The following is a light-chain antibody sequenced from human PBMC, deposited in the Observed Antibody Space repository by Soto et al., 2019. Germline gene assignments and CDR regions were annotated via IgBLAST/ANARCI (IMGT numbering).Light chain of an antibody. CDR2: GAS. V-gene: IGKV3-20*01. J-gene: IGKJ1*01. CDR1: QSVSSR. CDR3: QQYGSSGT. Sequence: EIVLTLSPGALSLSPRERATLSCRASQSVSSRLAWYQQKPGQAPRRLIYGASNRATGIPDRFSGSGSGTDFTLTISRLEPEDFAVYYCQQYGSSGTFGQGTQVDI.